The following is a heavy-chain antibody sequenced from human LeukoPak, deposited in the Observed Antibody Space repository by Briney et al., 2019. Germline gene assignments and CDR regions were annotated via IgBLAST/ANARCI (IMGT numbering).Heavy chain of an antibody. Sequence: PGGSLRLSCAASGFTFSSYAMSWVRQAPGKGLEWVSDISGSGGSTYYADSVKGRFTISRDNSKNTLYLQMNSLRAEDTAVYYCAKTRWLQLMGMDVWGQGTTVTVSS. J-gene: IGHJ6*02. CDR1: GFTFSSYA. CDR2: ISGSGGST. D-gene: IGHD5-24*01. CDR3: AKTRWLQLMGMDV. V-gene: IGHV3-23*01.